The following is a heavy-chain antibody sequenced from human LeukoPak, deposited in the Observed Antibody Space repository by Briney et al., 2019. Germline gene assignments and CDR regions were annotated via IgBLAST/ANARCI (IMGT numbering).Heavy chain of an antibody. CDR2: ITPLFGTT. CDR3: ARDPLPRIAVAGQTYYYYYMDV. Sequence: ASVKVSCKASGGTFSNYVISWMRQAPGQGLEWMGGITPLFGTTNYAQKFQGRVTITADESTSTAYMELSSLRSEDTAVYYCARDPLPRIAVAGQTYYYYYMDVWGKGTTVTISS. V-gene: IGHV1-69*13. J-gene: IGHJ6*03. D-gene: IGHD6-19*01. CDR1: GGTFSNYV.